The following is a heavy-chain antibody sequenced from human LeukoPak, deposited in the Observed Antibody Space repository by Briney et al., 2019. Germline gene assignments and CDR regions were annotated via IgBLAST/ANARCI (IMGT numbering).Heavy chain of an antibody. CDR1: GYTFTSYG. V-gene: IGHV1-18*01. CDR3: ARERPPSSRDYYDSSGYFRDAFDI. Sequence: ASVKVSCKASGYTFTSYGLTWVRQAPGQGLEWMGWISAYNGNTNYAQKLQGRVTMTTDTSTSTAYMELRSLRSDDTAVYYCARERPPSSRDYYDSSGYFRDAFDIWGQGTMVTVSS. D-gene: IGHD3-22*01. J-gene: IGHJ3*02. CDR2: ISAYNGNT.